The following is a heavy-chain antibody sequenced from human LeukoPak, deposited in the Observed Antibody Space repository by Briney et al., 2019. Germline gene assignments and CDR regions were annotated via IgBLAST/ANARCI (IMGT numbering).Heavy chain of an antibody. CDR1: GFTFSSYW. J-gene: IGHJ2*01. V-gene: IGHV3-74*01. Sequence: GGSLRLSCAASGFTFSSYWMHWVRQAPGKGLVWVSRINSDGSSTSYADSAKGRFTISRDNAKNTLYLQMNSLRAEDTAVYYCARGRVGATNGLDFDLWGRGTLATVSS. CDR2: INSDGSST. CDR3: ARGRVGATNGLDFDL. D-gene: IGHD1-26*01.